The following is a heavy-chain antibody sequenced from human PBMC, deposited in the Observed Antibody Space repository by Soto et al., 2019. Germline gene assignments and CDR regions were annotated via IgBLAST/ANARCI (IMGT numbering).Heavy chain of an antibody. CDR1: GFTFSTYA. CDR2: ITGSGDRT. J-gene: IGHJ4*02. Sequence: EVQLLESGGDLVQPGGSLRLSCAASGFTFSTYAMRWVRQAPGKGLEWVSSITGSGDRTYYADSVKGRFTISRDNSQSTLHLQMNSLRAEDTAVYYCARMYSSSCAYWGQGTLVTVSS. V-gene: IGHV3-23*01. D-gene: IGHD6-13*01. CDR3: ARMYSSSCAY.